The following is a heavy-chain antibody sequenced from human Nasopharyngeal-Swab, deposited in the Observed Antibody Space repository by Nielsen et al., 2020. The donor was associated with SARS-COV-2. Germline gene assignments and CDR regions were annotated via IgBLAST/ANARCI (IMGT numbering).Heavy chain of an antibody. V-gene: IGHV4-39*01. CDR3: ARHRIREEGDNWFDP. CDR2: IYYSGST. CDR1: GGSISSSSYY. D-gene: IGHD5-24*01. Sequence: SETLSLTCTVSGGSISSSSYYWGWIRQPPGKGLEWIGSIYYSGSTYYNPSLKSRVTISVDTSKNQFSLKLSSVTAADTVVYYCARHRIREEGDNWFDPWGQGTLVTVSS. J-gene: IGHJ5*02.